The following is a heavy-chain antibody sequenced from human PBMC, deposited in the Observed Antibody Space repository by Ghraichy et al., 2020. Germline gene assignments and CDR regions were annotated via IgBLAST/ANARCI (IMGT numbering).Heavy chain of an antibody. CDR3: VREEYDSNGKFGMDV. D-gene: IGHD3-22*01. V-gene: IGHV3-48*01. Sequence: RGSLRLSCVASGFSFHTYSMNWVRQAPGKGLEWVSYISASSDRTYYANFVKGRFTISRDNAKNSLYLQTNSLRAEDTAIFYCVREEYDSNGKFGMDVWGQGTTVTVSS. J-gene: IGHJ6*02. CDR2: ISASSDRT. CDR1: GFSFHTYS.